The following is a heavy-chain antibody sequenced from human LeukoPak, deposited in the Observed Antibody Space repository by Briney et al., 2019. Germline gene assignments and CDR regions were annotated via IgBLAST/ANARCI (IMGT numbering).Heavy chain of an antibody. D-gene: IGHD3-22*01. Sequence: PGGSLRLSCAASGFTFSSYGMHWVRQAPGKGLEWVAGIWYNGGRTKYADSVKGRFTVSRDNPKNTLYLQMNSLKTEDTALYFCAKRSVVIRVILGGLQKEANYIDSCGQGAPVTVSS. CDR3: AKRSVVIRVILGGLQKEANYIDS. J-gene: IGHJ4*02. CDR2: IWYNGGRT. CDR1: GFTFSSYG. V-gene: IGHV3-33*06.